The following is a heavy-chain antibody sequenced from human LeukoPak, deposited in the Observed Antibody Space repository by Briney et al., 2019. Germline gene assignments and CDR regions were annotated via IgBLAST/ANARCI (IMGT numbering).Heavy chain of an antibody. CDR2: IYYSGST. Sequence: SETLSLTCTVSGGSISSYYWSWIRQPPGKGLDWIGYIYYSGSTNYNPSLKSRVTISVHTSKNQFSLKLSSVTAADTAVYYCAGASYDSSGVHWGQGTLVTVSS. CDR3: AGASYDSSGVH. D-gene: IGHD3-22*01. V-gene: IGHV4-59*01. CDR1: GGSISSYY. J-gene: IGHJ4*02.